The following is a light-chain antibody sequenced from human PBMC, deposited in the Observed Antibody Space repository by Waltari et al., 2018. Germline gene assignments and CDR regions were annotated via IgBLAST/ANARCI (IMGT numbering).Light chain of an antibody. CDR2: EIN. Sequence: QSALTPPAPVSGSPGQSITISGTGSSSGDGTDKIVSWYQQDPGKAPKRMSYEINQRPSGISNRFSGAKFGNPALLTISELQTDGEADYFCCSYVTGDTWVFGGCTRVAVL. V-gene: IGLV2-23*02. J-gene: IGLJ3*02. CDR3: CSYVTGDTWV. CDR1: SSGDGTDKI.